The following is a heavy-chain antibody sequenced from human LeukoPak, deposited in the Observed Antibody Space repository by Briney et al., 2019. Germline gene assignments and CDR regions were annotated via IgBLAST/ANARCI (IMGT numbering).Heavy chain of an antibody. CDR3: ARDTYYYDTSGYYINDL. CDR1: GFTFSGYS. CDR2: MNSDPI. V-gene: IGHV3-21*01. J-gene: IGHJ5*02. D-gene: IGHD3-22*01. Sequence: GGSLRLSCAASGFTFSGYSMNWVRQAPGKGLEWVAPMNSDPIYYADSVKGRFTISRDNAKNSLYPHMNSLRAEDTAVYFCARDTYYYDTSGYYINDLWGQGTLVTVSS.